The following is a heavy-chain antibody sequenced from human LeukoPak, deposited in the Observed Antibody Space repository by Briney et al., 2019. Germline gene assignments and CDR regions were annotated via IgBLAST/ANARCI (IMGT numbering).Heavy chain of an antibody. V-gene: IGHV1-69*13. CDR2: IIPIFGTA. CDR3: ARGGMVVTATDLDAFDI. D-gene: IGHD2-21*02. Sequence: GASVKVSCKASGYTFTSYYMHWVRQAPGQGLEWMGGIIPIFGTANYAQKFQGRVTITADESTSTAYMELSSLRSEDTAVYYCARGGMVVTATDLDAFDIWGQGTMVTVSS. CDR1: GYTFTSYY. J-gene: IGHJ3*02.